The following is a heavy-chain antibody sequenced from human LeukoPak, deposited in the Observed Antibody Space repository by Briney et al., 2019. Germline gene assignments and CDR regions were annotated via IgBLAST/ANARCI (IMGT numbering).Heavy chain of an antibody. J-gene: IGHJ4*02. CDR1: GAFTSSNNYY. CDR2: IYYDGST. V-gene: IGHV4-39*01. D-gene: IGHD2-21*01. CDR3: ARLVWWPYRYYFDY. Sequence: SETLSLTCTVSGAFTSSNNYYWGWIRQPPGKGLDWIGNIYYDGSTRDNPSLKSRVTISIDTSKNQFFLKLSSVTAADTAVYYCARLVWWPYRYYFDYWGQGTLIIVSS.